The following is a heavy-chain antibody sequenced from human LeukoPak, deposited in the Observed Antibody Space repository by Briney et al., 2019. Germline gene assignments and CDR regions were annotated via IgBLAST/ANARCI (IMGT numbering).Heavy chain of an antibody. CDR3: ARDLYGGDFYFDH. CDR1: GYTFTSYY. D-gene: IGHD4-23*01. J-gene: IGHJ4*02. CDR2: INPSGGST. V-gene: IGHV1-46*01. Sequence: ASVKVSCKASGYTFTSYYMHWVRQAPGQGLEWMGFINPSGGSTNYAQKFQGRVTMTRDTSTSTVYMELSSLRSEDTAVYSCARDLYGGDFYFDHWGQGTLVTISS.